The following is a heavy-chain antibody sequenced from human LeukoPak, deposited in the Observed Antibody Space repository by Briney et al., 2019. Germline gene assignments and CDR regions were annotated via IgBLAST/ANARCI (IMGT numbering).Heavy chain of an antibody. Sequence: ASVKVSFKASGYTFTCYYMHWVRQAPGQGLEWMGRINPNSGGTNYAQKFQGRVTMTRDTSISTAYMELSRLRTDDTAVYYCARVFNTAIPLLDYGMDVWGQGTTVTVSS. D-gene: IGHD5-18*01. CDR2: INPNSGGT. CDR1: GYTFTCYY. CDR3: ARVFNTAIPLLDYGMDV. J-gene: IGHJ6*02. V-gene: IGHV1-2*06.